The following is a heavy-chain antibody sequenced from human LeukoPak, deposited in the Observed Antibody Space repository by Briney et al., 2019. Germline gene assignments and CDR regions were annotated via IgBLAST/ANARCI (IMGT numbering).Heavy chain of an antibody. D-gene: IGHD1-1*01. CDR1: GGSISSSSYY. J-gene: IGHJ5*02. V-gene: IGHV4-39*07. CDR3: ARDTIWGRGGYKGNWFDP. Sequence: SETLSLTCTVSGGSISSSSYYWGWIRQPPGKGLEWIGSIYYSGSTYYNPSLKSRGTISVDTSKNQFSLKLSSVTAADTAVYYCARDTIWGRGGYKGNWFDPWGQGTLVTVSS. CDR2: IYYSGST.